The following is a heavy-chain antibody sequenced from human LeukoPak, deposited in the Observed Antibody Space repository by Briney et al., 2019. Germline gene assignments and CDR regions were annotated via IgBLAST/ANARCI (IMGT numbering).Heavy chain of an antibody. J-gene: IGHJ3*02. CDR2: IYYSGST. D-gene: IGHD2-15*01. CDR3: ARDCSGGSCYNQDAFDI. CDR1: GGSISSSSYY. Sequence: SETLSLTCTVSGGSISSSSYYWGWIRQPPGKGLEWIGSIYYSGSTYYNPSLKSRVTISVDTSKNQFSLKLGSVTAADTAVYYCARDCSGGSCYNQDAFDIWGQGTMVTVSS. V-gene: IGHV4-39*07.